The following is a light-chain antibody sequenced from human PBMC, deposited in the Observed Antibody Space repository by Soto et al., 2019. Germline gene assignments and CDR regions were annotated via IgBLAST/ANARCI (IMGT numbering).Light chain of an antibody. CDR3: QQSSNWPPWT. CDR2: DAS. J-gene: IGKJ1*01. CDR1: QSVSSY. Sequence: EIVLTQSPATLSLSPGERATLSCRASQSVSSYLAWCQQKPGQAPRLLIYDASNSATGIPARFSGSGSGTDFTLTISGLEPEDFAVYYCQQSSNWPPWTFGQGTKVEIK. V-gene: IGKV3-11*01.